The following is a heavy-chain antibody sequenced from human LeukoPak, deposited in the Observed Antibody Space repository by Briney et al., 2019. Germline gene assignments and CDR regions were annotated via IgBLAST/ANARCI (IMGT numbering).Heavy chain of an antibody. CDR2: ISIYNGNT. D-gene: IGHD3-3*01. Sequence: EASVKVSCKASGYTFTNYGICWVRQAPGQGLEWMGWISIYNGNTDYAQKLRGRVTMTTDTSRSTAYMELRSLRSDDTAVYYCARITYDFWSGYYMPDDPWGQGTLVTVSS. J-gene: IGHJ5*02. V-gene: IGHV1-18*01. CDR3: ARITYDFWSGYYMPDDP. CDR1: GYTFTNYG.